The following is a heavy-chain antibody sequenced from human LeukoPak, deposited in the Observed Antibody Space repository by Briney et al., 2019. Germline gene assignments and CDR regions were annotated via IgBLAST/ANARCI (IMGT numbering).Heavy chain of an antibody. CDR2: MYYDGISK. V-gene: IGHV3-33*01. CDR1: GFTFSSYG. Sequence: GGSLRLSCAASGFTFSSYGMHWVRQAPGKGLEWVAVMYYDGISKYYADSVKGRFTISRDNSKNTLYLQMNSLRLEDTAVYYCARDYYYSGGSCLYFDYWGQGTLVTVSS. D-gene: IGHD2-15*01. J-gene: IGHJ4*02. CDR3: ARDYYYSGGSCLYFDY.